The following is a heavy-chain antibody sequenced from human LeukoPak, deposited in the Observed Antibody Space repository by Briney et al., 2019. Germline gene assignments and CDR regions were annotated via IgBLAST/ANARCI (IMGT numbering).Heavy chain of an antibody. CDR3: ARGTPTVESWFDP. V-gene: IGHV3-66*02. CDR2: IYSGGST. D-gene: IGHD4-17*01. CDR1: GFTFSSYW. Sequence: GGSLRLSCAASGFTFSSYWMSWVRQAPGKGLEWVSVIYSGGSTYYADSVKGRFTISRDNSKNTLYLQMNSLRAEDTAVYYCARGTPTVESWFDPWGQGTLVTVSS. J-gene: IGHJ5*02.